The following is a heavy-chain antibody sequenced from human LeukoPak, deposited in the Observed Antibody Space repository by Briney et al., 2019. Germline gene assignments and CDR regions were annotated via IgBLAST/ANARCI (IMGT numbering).Heavy chain of an antibody. Sequence: PGGSLRLSCAASGFTFSSYAMSWVRQAPGKGLEWVSAISGSGGSTYYADSVKGRFTISRDNSKNTLYLQMNSLRAEDTAVYYCAKWTDKGGGTRRVVGFDYWGQGTLVTVSS. D-gene: IGHD1-26*01. V-gene: IGHV3-23*01. CDR2: ISGSGGST. CDR1: GFTFSSYA. J-gene: IGHJ4*02. CDR3: AKWTDKGGGTRRVVGFDY.